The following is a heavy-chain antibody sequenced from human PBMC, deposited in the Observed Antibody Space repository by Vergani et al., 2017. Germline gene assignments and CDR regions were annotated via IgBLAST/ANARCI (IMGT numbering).Heavy chain of an antibody. CDR2: ISWDGGST. CDR1: GFTFDDYT. J-gene: IGHJ4*02. D-gene: IGHD3-16*01. Sequence: EVQLVESGGVVVQTGGSLRLSCAASGFTFDDYTMHWVRQAPGKGLEWVSLISWDGGSTYYADSVKGRFTISRDNSKNTLYLQMNCLRAEDTAVYYCARVRWGFDYWGQGTLVTVSS. CDR3: ARVRWGFDY. V-gene: IGHV3-43*01.